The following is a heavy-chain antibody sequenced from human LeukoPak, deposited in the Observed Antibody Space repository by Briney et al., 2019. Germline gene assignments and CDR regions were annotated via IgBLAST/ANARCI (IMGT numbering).Heavy chain of an antibody. Sequence: GRSLGLSCAASGFTFSTYGMHWVRQAPGKGLEWVAFIWNDGSKQYYADSVKGRFTISRDNSKNTLYLQMNTLRAEDTAVYYCARDSGYCSGGSCYPWFDPWGQGTLVTVSS. CDR2: IWNDGSKQ. D-gene: IGHD2-15*01. J-gene: IGHJ5*02. CDR3: ARDSGYCSGGSCYPWFDP. V-gene: IGHV3-33*01. CDR1: GFTFSTYG.